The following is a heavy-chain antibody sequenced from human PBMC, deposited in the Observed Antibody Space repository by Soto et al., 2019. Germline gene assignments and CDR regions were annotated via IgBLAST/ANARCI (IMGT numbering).Heavy chain of an antibody. CDR1: GYTFTSYD. CDR2: MNPNSGNT. D-gene: IGHD2-15*01. V-gene: IGHV1-8*01. CDR3: ARGVRSWCSGGSCYSSPDDY. J-gene: IGHJ4*02. Sequence: QVQLVQSGAEVKKPGASVKVSCKASGYTFTSYDINWVRQATGQGLEWMGWMNPNSGNTGYAQKFQGRVTMTRNTSISTAYMELSSLRSEDTAVYYCARGVRSWCSGGSCYSSPDDYWGQGTLVTVSS.